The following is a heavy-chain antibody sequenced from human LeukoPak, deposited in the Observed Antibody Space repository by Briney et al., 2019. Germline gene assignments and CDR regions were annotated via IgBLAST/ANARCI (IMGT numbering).Heavy chain of an antibody. Sequence: AAVNVSCKASVYTFTRYDINWVRQATGQGREWMGWMNPHSGNTGYAQKFQGRVTMTRNTSISTAYMELSSLRSEDTAVYYCAREGYCSGGSCYGGFDYWGQGTLVTVSS. V-gene: IGHV1-8*01. CDR3: AREGYCSGGSCYGGFDY. D-gene: IGHD2-15*01. CDR2: MNPHSGNT. J-gene: IGHJ4*02. CDR1: VYTFTRYD.